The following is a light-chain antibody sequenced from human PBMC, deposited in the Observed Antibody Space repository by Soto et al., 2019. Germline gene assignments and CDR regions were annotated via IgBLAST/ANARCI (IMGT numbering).Light chain of an antibody. Sequence: DIQMTQSPSTLSGSVGDRVTMTCRASQTISSWLAWYQQKPGKAPKLLIYAASSLQSGVPSRFSGSGSGTDFTLTIRSLQPEDFATYYCQQSYSTPPITFGQGTRREIK. J-gene: IGKJ5*01. CDR1: QTISSW. CDR3: QQSYSTPPIT. CDR2: AAS. V-gene: IGKV1-39*01.